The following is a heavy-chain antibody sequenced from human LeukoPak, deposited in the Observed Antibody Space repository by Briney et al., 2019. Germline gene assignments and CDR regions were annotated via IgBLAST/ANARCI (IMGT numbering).Heavy chain of an antibody. CDR2: ISSSSSYI. D-gene: IGHD3-10*01. J-gene: IGHJ4*02. Sequence: GGSLRLSCAASGFTFSSYSMYWVRQAPGKGLEWVSSISSSSSYIYYADSVKGRFTISRDNAKNSLYLQTNSLRAEDTAVYYCARDSRFGELSGYWGQGTLVTVSS. V-gene: IGHV3-21*01. CDR3: ARDSRFGELSGY. CDR1: GFTFSSYS.